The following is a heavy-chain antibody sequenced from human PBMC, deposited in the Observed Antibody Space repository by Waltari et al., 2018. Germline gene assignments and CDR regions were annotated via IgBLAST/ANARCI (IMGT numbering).Heavy chain of an antibody. CDR1: GFTFSAYW. CDR3: AREDYDSSGQTDAFDI. J-gene: IGHJ3*02. D-gene: IGHD3-22*01. Sequence: EVQLVESGGGLVQPGGSLRLSCAASGFTFSAYWMHWVRQGPGKGLVWGSSNDSVGRSRTIADAVKGRFTNSRDNAKSTLSLQMNRLRAEDTAVYYCAREDYDSSGQTDAFDIWGQGTRVTVSS. CDR2: NDSVGRSR. V-gene: IGHV3-74*01.